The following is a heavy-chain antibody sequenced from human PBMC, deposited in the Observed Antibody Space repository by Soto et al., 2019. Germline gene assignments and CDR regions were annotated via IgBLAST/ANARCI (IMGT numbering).Heavy chain of an antibody. Sequence: EVQVLESGGGLVQPGESLRLSCAASGFTFINYAMSWVRQAPGKGLEWVSAITGSGGTTYYADSVKGRFTISRDNSKNTLYLQLNSLRAEDTALFYCAKARVPRWELLGGFDYWGQGILVTVSS. D-gene: IGHD1-26*01. CDR1: GFTFINYA. CDR2: ITGSGGTT. CDR3: AKARVPRWELLGGFDY. J-gene: IGHJ4*02. V-gene: IGHV3-23*01.